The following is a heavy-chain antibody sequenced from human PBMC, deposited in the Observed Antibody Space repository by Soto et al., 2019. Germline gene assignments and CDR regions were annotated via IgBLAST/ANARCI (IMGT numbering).Heavy chain of an antibody. CDR2: ISGSAAST. D-gene: IGHD3-22*01. CDR1: GFTFSSYA. Sequence: GGSLRLSCAASGFTFSSYAMSWVRQAPGKGPEWVSAISGSAASTYCADSVRGRFTISRDNSKNTLYLHMNSLRAEDTAVYSCAKGPDDSSGYYYPYYSDYWGQGTLVTVSS. V-gene: IGHV3-23*01. CDR3: AKGPDDSSGYYYPYYSDY. J-gene: IGHJ4*02.